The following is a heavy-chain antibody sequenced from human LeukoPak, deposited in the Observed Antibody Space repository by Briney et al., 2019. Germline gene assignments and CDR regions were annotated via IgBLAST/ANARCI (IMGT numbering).Heavy chain of an antibody. V-gene: IGHV3-74*01. D-gene: IGHD5-24*01. CDR3: AGDGDGYNNGIDY. Sequence: GGSLRLSCAASGFTFSSYWMHWVRQAPGKGLVWVSRINSDGSSTTYADSVKGRFTISRDNAKNTLYLQMNSLRAEDTAVYYCAGDGDGYNNGIDYWGQGTLVTVSS. CDR1: GFTFSSYW. CDR2: INSDGSST. J-gene: IGHJ4*02.